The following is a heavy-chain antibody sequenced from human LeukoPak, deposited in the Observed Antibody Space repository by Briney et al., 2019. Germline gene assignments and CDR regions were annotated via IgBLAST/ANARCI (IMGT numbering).Heavy chain of an antibody. D-gene: IGHD4-17*01. J-gene: IGHJ1*01. Sequence: GGSLRLSCAASGFTVSSNFMSWVRQAPGKGLEWLSYISTSSSTILYADSVKGRFTISRDNAKNSLYLQMNSLRDEDTAVYYCASSSVGDYRYFQHWGQGTLVTVSS. CDR3: ASSSVGDYRYFQH. CDR2: ISTSSSTI. CDR1: GFTVSSNF. V-gene: IGHV3-48*02.